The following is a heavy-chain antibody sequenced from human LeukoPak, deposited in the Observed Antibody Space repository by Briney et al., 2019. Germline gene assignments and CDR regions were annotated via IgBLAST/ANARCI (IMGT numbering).Heavy chain of an antibody. V-gene: IGHV3-43*02. CDR3: AKGRWCSSSSCYDPFGY. Sequence: GGSLRLSCAASGFTFDDSAMHWVRQAPGEGPEWVSLISGDGGNTYYADSVKGRFTISRDNSKNSLYLQMNSLRTEETALYYCAKGRWCSSSSCYDPFGYWGQGTLVTVSS. CDR2: ISGDGGNT. J-gene: IGHJ4*02. CDR1: GFTFDDSA. D-gene: IGHD2-2*01.